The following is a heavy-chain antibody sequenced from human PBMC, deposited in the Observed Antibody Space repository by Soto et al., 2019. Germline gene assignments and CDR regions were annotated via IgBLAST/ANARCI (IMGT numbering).Heavy chain of an antibody. CDR1: GFTVSSNY. CDR3: ARVGYDFWSGYLYYYMDG. CDR2: IYSGGST. J-gene: IGHJ6*03. V-gene: IGHV3-66*01. D-gene: IGHD3-3*01. Sequence: HPGGSLRLSCAASGFTVSSNYMSWVRQAPGKGLEWVSVIYSGGSTYYADSVKGRFTISRDNSKNTLYLQMNSLRAEDTAVYYCARVGYDFWSGYLYYYMDGCGKATTVTVSS.